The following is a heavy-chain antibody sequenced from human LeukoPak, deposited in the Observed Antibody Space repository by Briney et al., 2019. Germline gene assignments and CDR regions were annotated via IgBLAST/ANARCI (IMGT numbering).Heavy chain of an antibody. CDR2: INPASGGT. V-gene: IGHV1-2*02. Sequence: ASVKVSCKASGYTFTDYYMHWVRQAPGQGLEWMGWINPASGGTTYAQKFQGRVNMTRDTSISTAYMELSRLRSDDTAVYYCARGYYDSSDFEYFQHWGQGTLVTVSS. J-gene: IGHJ1*01. D-gene: IGHD3-22*01. CDR3: ARGYYDSSDFEYFQH. CDR1: GYTFTDYY.